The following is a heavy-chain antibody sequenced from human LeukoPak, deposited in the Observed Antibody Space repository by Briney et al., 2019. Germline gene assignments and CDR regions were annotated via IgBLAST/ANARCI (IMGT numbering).Heavy chain of an antibody. Sequence: GGSLRLSCAASGFSFDDYAMHWVRQAPGKGLEWVSLISADGTNRYYADSVKGRFTISRDNNRNSLYLQMNSLRSEDTALYYCGKGTIDNVDYWGQGTLVTVSS. CDR3: GKGTIDNVDY. CDR2: ISADGTNR. V-gene: IGHV3-43*02. CDR1: GFSFDDYA. J-gene: IGHJ4*02. D-gene: IGHD1-1*01.